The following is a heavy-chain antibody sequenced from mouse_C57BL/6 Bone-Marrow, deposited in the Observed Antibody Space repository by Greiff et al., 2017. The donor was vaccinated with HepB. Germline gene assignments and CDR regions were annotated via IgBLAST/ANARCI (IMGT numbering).Heavy chain of an antibody. CDR3: ASLYYGSSTWFAY. Sequence: QVQLQQSGAELARPGASVKLSCKASGYTFTSYGISWVKQRTRQGLEWIGEIYPRSGNTYYNEKFKGKATLTADKSSSTAYMELRSLTSEDSAVYFCASLYYGSSTWFAYWGQGTLVTVSA. D-gene: IGHD1-1*01. CDR1: GYTFTSYG. V-gene: IGHV1-81*01. CDR2: IYPRSGNT. J-gene: IGHJ3*01.